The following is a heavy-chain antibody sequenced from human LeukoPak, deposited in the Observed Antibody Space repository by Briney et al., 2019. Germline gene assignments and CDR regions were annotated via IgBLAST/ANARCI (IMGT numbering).Heavy chain of an antibody. V-gene: IGHV3-9*01. CDR2: ISWNSGSI. Sequence: GGSLRLSCAASGFTFDDYAMHWVRQAPGKGLEWVSGISWNSGSIGYADSVKGRFTISRDNAKNFLYLQMNSLRAEDTALYYCATHYGGNSDDAFDIWGQGTMVTVSS. CDR1: GFTFDDYA. CDR3: ATHYGGNSDDAFDI. D-gene: IGHD4-23*01. J-gene: IGHJ3*02.